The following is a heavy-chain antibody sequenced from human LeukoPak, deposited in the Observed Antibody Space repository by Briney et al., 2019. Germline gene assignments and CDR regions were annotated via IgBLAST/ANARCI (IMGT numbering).Heavy chain of an antibody. V-gene: IGHV4-59*08. CDR2: IYYSGST. D-gene: IGHD1-20*01. Sequence: SETLSLTCTVSGGSISSYYWSWIRQPPGKGLEWIGYIYYSGSTYYNPSLKSRVTISVDTSKSQFSLKLSSVTAAGTAVYYCARGITGRGAFDLWGQGTMVTVSS. CDR3: ARGITGRGAFDL. CDR1: GGSISSYY. J-gene: IGHJ3*01.